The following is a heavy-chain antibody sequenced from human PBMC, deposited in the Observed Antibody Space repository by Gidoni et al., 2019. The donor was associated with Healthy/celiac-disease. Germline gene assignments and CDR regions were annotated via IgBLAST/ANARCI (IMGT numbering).Heavy chain of an antibody. J-gene: IGHJ6*02. Sequence: QVQLVESGGGVVQPGRSLRLSCAASGFTFSSNGMHWVRQAPGKGLEWVAVRGYDGSNKYYADSVKGRFTISRDNSKNTLYLQMNSLRAEDTAVYYCASSGGYSYGLYYYGMDVWGQGTTVTVSS. CDR3: ASSGGYSYGLYYYGMDV. V-gene: IGHV3-33*01. D-gene: IGHD5-18*01. CDR2: RGYDGSNK. CDR1: GFTFSSNG.